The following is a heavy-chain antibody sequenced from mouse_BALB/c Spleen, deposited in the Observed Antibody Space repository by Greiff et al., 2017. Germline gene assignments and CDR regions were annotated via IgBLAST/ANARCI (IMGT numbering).Heavy chain of an antibody. V-gene: IGHV6-6*02. CDR2: IRLKSNNYAT. J-gene: IGHJ4*01. D-gene: IGHD2-1*01. CDR3: TRDGNYHFAMDY. Sequence: EVKLVESGGGLVQPGGSMKLSCVASGFTFSNYWMNWVRQSPEKGLEWVAEIRLKSNNYATHYAESVKGRFTISRDDSKSSVYLQMNNLRAEDTGIYYCTRDGNYHFAMDYWGQGTSVTVSS. CDR1: GFTFSNYW.